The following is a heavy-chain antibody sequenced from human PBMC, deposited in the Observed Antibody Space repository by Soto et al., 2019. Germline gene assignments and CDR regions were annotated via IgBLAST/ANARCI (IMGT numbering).Heavy chain of an antibody. D-gene: IGHD2-15*01. CDR3: ARDIKNGGSWFDP. J-gene: IGHJ5*02. CDR2: IIPIFGTA. V-gene: IGHV1-69*13. CDR1: GGTFNSYA. Sequence: SVTVSCEASGGTFNSYAMSWARQDPGQGLEWMGGIIPIFGTANYAQKFQGRVTITADESTSTAYMELSILRSEDTAVYYCARDIKNGGSWFDPWGQGTLVTVSS.